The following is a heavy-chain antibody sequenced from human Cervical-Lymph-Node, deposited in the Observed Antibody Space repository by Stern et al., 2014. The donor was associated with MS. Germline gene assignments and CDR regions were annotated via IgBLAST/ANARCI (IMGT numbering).Heavy chain of an antibody. J-gene: IGHJ4*02. Sequence: VQLVESGGGVVQLGGSLSLSCVASGFTFSTYAMHWVRQAPGKGLEWVAFVSYDGTQRNSTDSVKARFTISRDNSKNTLYLHMNSLRDEDTAVYFCARGGRGVGLEYWGQGALVTVSS. D-gene: IGHD3-10*01. CDR2: VSYDGTQR. CDR3: ARGGRGVGLEY. CDR1: GFTFSTYA. V-gene: IGHV3-30-3*01.